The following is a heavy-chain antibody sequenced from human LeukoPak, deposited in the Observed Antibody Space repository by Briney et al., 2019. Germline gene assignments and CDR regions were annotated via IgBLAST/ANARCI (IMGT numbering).Heavy chain of an antibody. Sequence: SVKVSCKASGGTCGSYAISWVRQAPGQGLEWMGGIIPIFGTANDAQKFQGRVTITTDESTSTAYMELSSLRCEDTAVYYCARNDILTGYYSDYYYMDVWGKGTTVTVSS. V-gene: IGHV1-69*05. D-gene: IGHD3-9*01. CDR1: GGTCGSYA. J-gene: IGHJ6*03. CDR3: ARNDILTGYYSDYYYMDV. CDR2: IIPIFGTA.